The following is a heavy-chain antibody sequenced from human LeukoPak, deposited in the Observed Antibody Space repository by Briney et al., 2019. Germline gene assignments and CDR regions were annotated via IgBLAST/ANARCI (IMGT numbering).Heavy chain of an antibody. CDR3: ASPKYYDILTGYYKPWYY. V-gene: IGHV4-39*01. D-gene: IGHD3-9*01. Sequence: SETLSLTCAVSGGSISSNSYYWGWIRQPPGKGLEWIGSIYYSGSTYYNPSLKSRVTISVDTSKNQFSLKLSSVTAADTAVYYCASPKYYDILTGYYKPWYYWGQGTLVTVSS. CDR2: IYYSGST. J-gene: IGHJ4*02. CDR1: GGSISSNSYY.